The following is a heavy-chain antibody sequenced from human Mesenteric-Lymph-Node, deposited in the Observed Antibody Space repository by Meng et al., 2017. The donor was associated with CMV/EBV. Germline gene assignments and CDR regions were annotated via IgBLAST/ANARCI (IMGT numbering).Heavy chain of an antibody. CDR1: FTFSSYG. CDR2: ISYDGSKK. CDR3: AKDTDYDSSGYYSGIDY. V-gene: IGHV3-30*18. D-gene: IGHD3-22*01. Sequence: FTFSSYGMYWVRQAPGKGLEWVAVISYDGSKKYYADSVKGRFTISRDNSKNTLYLQMNSLRAEDTAVYYCAKDTDYDSSGYYSGIDYWGQGTLVTVSS. J-gene: IGHJ4*02.